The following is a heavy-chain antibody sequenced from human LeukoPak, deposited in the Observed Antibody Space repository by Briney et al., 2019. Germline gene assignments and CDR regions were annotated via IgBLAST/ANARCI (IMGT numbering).Heavy chain of an antibody. CDR3: AREGQWGPHSPGNSDYMDL. J-gene: IGHJ6*03. D-gene: IGHD6-19*01. Sequence: PRGSLRLSCGASGFISNMYAIHWVRQAPGKGLEWVAVISYEGSDEKYADFVKGRFTISRDSSKNTLSLQMNSLRVEETAVYYCAREGQWGPHSPGNSDYMDLWGRGTMVTVSS. CDR1: GFISNMYA. CDR2: ISYEGSDE. V-gene: IGHV3-30*04.